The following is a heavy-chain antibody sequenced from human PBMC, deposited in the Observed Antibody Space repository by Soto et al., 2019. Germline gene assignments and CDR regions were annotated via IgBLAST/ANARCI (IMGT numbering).Heavy chain of an antibody. CDR3: ARDDYYYDSSGYYPTSYGMDV. CDR2: IYSGGST. V-gene: IGHV3-53*01. Sequence: GGSLRLSCAASGFTVSSNYMSWVRQAPGKGLEWVSVIYSGGSTYYADSVKGRFTISRDNSKNTLYLQMNSLRAEDTAVYYCARDDYYYDSSGYYPTSYGMDVWGQGTTVTVSS. J-gene: IGHJ6*02. D-gene: IGHD3-22*01. CDR1: GFTVSSNY.